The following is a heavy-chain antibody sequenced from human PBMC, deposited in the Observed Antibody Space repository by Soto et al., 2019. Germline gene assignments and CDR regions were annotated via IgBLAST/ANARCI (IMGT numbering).Heavy chain of an antibody. CDR2: INHSGST. V-gene: IGHV4-34*01. CDR3: ARGSDYNTRTYYYYYYMDV. D-gene: IGHD1-26*01. Sequence: SETLSLTCAVYGGSFSGYYWSWIRQPPGKGLEWIGEINHSGSTNYNPSLKSRVTISVDTSKNQFSLKLSSVTAADTAVYYCARGSDYNTRTYYYYYYMDVWGKGTTVTVSS. J-gene: IGHJ6*03. CDR1: GGSFSGYY.